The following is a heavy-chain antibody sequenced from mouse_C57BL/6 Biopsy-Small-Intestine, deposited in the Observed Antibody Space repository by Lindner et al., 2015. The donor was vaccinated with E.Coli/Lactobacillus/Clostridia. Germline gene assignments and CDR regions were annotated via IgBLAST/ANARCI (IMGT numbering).Heavy chain of an antibody. D-gene: IGHD1-1*01. V-gene: IGHV1-7*01. CDR1: GYTFTSYW. CDR3: APYYYGSSLGFAY. Sequence: VQLQESGAELAKPGASVKLSCKASGYTFTSYWMHWVKQRPGQGLEWIGYINPSSGYTKYNQKFKGKATLTVDQSSSTAYMQLKSLTSEDSAVYYCAPYYYGSSLGFAYWGQGTLVTVSA. J-gene: IGHJ3*01. CDR2: INPSSGYT.